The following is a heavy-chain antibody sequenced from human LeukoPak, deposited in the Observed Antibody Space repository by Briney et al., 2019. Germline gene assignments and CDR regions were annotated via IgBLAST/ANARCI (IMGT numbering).Heavy chain of an antibody. Sequence: GESLKISCKGSGYIFTSYWIGWVRQMPGKGLEGMGIIYPGDSDTRYSPSFQGQVTISADKSISTAYLQWSSLKAADTAVYYCARRSGKPYYYMDVWGKGTTVTVSS. D-gene: IGHD4-23*01. CDR1: GYIFTSYW. CDR2: IYPGDSDT. CDR3: ARRSGKPYYYMDV. J-gene: IGHJ6*03. V-gene: IGHV5-51*01.